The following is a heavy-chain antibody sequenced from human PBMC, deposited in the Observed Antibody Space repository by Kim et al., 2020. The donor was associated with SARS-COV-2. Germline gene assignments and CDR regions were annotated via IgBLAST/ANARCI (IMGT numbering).Heavy chain of an antibody. CDR3: ARQGLSSWYGVGYYYYGMDV. CDR1: GGSISSYY. J-gene: IGHJ6*02. D-gene: IGHD6-13*01. Sequence: SETLSLTCTVSGGSISSYYWSWIRQPPGKGLEWIGYIYYSGSTNYNPSLKSRVTISVDTSKNQFSLKLSSVTAADTAVYYCARQGLSSWYGVGYYYYGMDVWGQGTTVTVSS. CDR2: IYYSGST. V-gene: IGHV4-59*08.